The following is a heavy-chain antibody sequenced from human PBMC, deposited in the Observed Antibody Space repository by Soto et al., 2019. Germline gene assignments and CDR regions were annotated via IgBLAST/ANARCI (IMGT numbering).Heavy chain of an antibody. J-gene: IGHJ6*03. CDR3: ARGGSSSSMHYYYYYYMDV. D-gene: IGHD6-13*01. CDR1: GYTFTSYG. V-gene: IGHV1-18*01. CDR2: ISAYNGNT. Sequence: ASVKVSCKASGYTFTSYGISWVRQAPGQGLEWMGWISAYNGNTNYAQKLQGRVTMTTDTSTSTAYMELRSLRSDDTAVYYCARGGSSSSMHYYYYYYMDVWGKGTTVTGSS.